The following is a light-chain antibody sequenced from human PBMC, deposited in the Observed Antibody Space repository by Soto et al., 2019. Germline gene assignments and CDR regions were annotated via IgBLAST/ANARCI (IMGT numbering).Light chain of an antibody. CDR3: LQYQSYWT. V-gene: IGKV1-5*03. J-gene: IGKJ1*01. CDR1: QSISRQ. CDR2: QAS. Sequence: DIQMTQSPSTLSASVGDRVSITCRASQSISRQLAWYQQRPGEAPNLLIYQASTLETGVPSRFTGSGSGTQFTLTISSLQPYDLAPYSCLQYQSYWTFGQGTKVEF.